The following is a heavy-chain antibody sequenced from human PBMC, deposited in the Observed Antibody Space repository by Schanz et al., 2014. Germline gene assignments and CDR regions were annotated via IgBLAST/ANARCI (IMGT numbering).Heavy chain of an antibody. D-gene: IGHD5-12*01. Sequence: QVQLVQSGSELKKPGASVKVSCKASGYTFTNYAINWVRQAPGQGLEWMGWISAYNGNSEYARKFQGRVTLTTDTSTSTAYMELRSLRPDDTATYFCARARYTGYDCSGYWGQGTLLIVSS. J-gene: IGHJ4*02. CDR1: GYTFTNYA. V-gene: IGHV1-18*01. CDR2: ISAYNGNS. CDR3: ARARYTGYDCSGY.